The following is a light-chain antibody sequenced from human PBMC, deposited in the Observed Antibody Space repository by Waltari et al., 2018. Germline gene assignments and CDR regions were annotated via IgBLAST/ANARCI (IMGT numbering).Light chain of an antibody. Sequence: EIVMTQSPATLSVSPGERATLSCRACQSVSSTLAWYQQKPGQPPRLLIYGASTRATATPARFSGSGSGTEFTLAISSLQSEDFAVYYCQQYYEWPLTFGGGTKVEIK. V-gene: IGKV3D-15*01. CDR2: GAS. CDR1: QSVSST. J-gene: IGKJ4*01. CDR3: QQYYEWPLT.